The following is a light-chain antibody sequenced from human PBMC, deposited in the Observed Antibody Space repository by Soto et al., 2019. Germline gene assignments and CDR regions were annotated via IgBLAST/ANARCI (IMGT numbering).Light chain of an antibody. J-gene: IGLJ3*02. CDR1: SSDVGGYNY. CDR3: SSYTSSSTWA. V-gene: IGLV2-14*01. Sequence: QSALTQPASVSGSPGQSITISRTGTSSDVGGYNYVSWYQQHPGKAPKLMIYEVSNRPSGVSNRFSGSKSGNTASLTISGLQAEDEADYYCSSYTSSSTWAFGGGTKLTVL. CDR2: EVS.